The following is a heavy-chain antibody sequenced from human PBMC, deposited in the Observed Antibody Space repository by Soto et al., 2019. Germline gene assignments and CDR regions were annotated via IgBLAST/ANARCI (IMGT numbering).Heavy chain of an antibody. J-gene: IGHJ6*02. Sequence: PGESLNISCKGSGYSFTSYWIGWVRQMPGKGLEWMGIIYPGDSDTRYSPSFQGQVTISADKSISTAYLQWSSLKASDTAMYYCARRRYYDSSGYRNYYYYGMDVWGQGTTVTVSS. V-gene: IGHV5-51*01. CDR1: GYSFTSYW. CDR2: IYPGDSDT. D-gene: IGHD3-22*01. CDR3: ARRRYYDSSGYRNYYYYGMDV.